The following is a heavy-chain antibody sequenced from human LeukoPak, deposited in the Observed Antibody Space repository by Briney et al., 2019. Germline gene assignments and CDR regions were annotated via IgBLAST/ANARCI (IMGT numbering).Heavy chain of an antibody. Sequence: SETLSLTCTVSGGSISSYYWSWIRQPAGKGLEWIGRIYTSGSTNYNPSLKSRVTMSVDTSKNQFSLKLSSVTAADTAVYYGASHRQQWMGGRGAFDIWGQGTMVTVSS. CDR1: GGSISSYY. V-gene: IGHV4-4*07. D-gene: IGHD6-19*01. CDR2: IYTSGST. CDR3: ASHRQQWMGGRGAFDI. J-gene: IGHJ3*02.